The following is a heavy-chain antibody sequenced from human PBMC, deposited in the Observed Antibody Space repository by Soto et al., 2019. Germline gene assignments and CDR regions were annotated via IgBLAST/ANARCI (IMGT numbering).Heavy chain of an antibody. CDR2: IWYDGSNK. V-gene: IGHV3-33*08. Sequence: GGSLKISCAASGFTFSSYGMHWVRQAPGKGLEWVAVIWYDGSNKYYADSVKGRFTISRDNSKNTLYLQMNSLRTEDTAVYYCARALDFWSAYFDYWGQGSLVTVSS. J-gene: IGHJ4*02. D-gene: IGHD3-3*01. CDR3: ARALDFWSAYFDY. CDR1: GFTFSSYG.